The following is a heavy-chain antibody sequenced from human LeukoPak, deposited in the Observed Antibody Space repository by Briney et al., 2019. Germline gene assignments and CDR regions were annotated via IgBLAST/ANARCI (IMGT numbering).Heavy chain of an antibody. CDR2: INPNSGGT. V-gene: IGHV1-2*02. CDR1: GYTFTGYF. Sequence: ASVKVSCKASGYTFTGYFMHWVRQAPGQGLEWMGWINPNSGGTNYAQKFQGRVTMTRDTSISTVYMELSRLRSDDTAMYYCARDSLLDYWGQGTLVTVSS. CDR3: ARDSLLDY. J-gene: IGHJ4*02.